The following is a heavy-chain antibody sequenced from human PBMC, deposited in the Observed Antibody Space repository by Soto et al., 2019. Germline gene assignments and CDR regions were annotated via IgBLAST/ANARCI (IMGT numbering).Heavy chain of an antibody. Sequence: EVQLVESGGGLVQPGGSLRLSCAASGFTFSTYWMTWVRQAPGKGLEWVANINQDGSEMFYLDSVKGRFTVSRDNARNSLYLQMNSLRAEDTAVYYCARLARGYYGMDVWGHGTTVTVSS. CDR1: GFTFSTYW. D-gene: IGHD2-21*01. CDR3: ARLARGYYGMDV. J-gene: IGHJ6*02. CDR2: INQDGSEM. V-gene: IGHV3-7*01.